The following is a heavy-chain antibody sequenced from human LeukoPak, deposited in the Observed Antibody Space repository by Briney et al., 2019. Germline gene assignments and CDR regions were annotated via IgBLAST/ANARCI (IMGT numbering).Heavy chain of an antibody. V-gene: IGHV4-61*01. D-gene: IGHD3-9*01. CDR2: IYYSGTT. CDR1: GGFVSSGSYY. CDR3: ARVPHFDWLLSPDY. Sequence: PSETLSLTCTVSGGFVSSGSYYWSWIRQPPGKGLEWVGYIYYSGTTNYNPSLKSRVTISVDRSKNLFSLKLSSVTAADTAVYYCARVPHFDWLLSPDYWGQGTLVTVSS. J-gene: IGHJ4*02.